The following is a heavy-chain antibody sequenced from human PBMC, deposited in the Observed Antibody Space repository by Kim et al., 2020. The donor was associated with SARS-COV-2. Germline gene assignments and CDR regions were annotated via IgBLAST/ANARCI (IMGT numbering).Heavy chain of an antibody. D-gene: IGHD5-12*01. J-gene: IGHJ4*02. Sequence: SETLSLTCAVYGGSFSGYYWSWIRQPPGKGLEWIGEINHSGSTNYNPSLKSRVTISVDTSKNQFSLKLSSVTAADTAVYYCARGLGSGYDYAFDYWGQGTLVTVSS. V-gene: IGHV4-34*01. CDR1: GGSFSGYY. CDR3: ARGLGSGYDYAFDY. CDR2: INHSGST.